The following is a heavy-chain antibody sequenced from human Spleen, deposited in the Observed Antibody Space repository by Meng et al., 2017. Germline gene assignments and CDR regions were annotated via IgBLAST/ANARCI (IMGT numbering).Heavy chain of an antibody. Sequence: GGSLRLSCAASGFTFDDYTMHWVRQAPGKGLEWVSLISWDGGSTYYADSVKGRFTLSRDNSKNTLYLEMNSLRAEDTAVYYCARDRGLLWFGGSPQYFQHWGQGTLVTVSS. CDR2: ISWDGGST. J-gene: IGHJ1*01. CDR1: GFTFDDYT. CDR3: ARDRGLLWFGGSPQYFQH. D-gene: IGHD3-10*01. V-gene: IGHV3-43*01.